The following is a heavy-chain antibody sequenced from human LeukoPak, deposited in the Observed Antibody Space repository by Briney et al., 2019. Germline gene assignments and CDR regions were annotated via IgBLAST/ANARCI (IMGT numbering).Heavy chain of an antibody. Sequence: AGGSLRLSCAASGFIFSTYGMHWVRQAPGKGLEWVSAISGSGGSTYYADSVKGRFTISRDNSKNTLYLQMNSLRAEDTAVYYCANNLPSGGGYCSGGSCYAWGQGTLVTVSS. CDR3: ANNLPSGGGYCSGGSCYA. V-gene: IGHV3-23*01. CDR2: ISGSGGST. J-gene: IGHJ5*02. CDR1: GFIFSTYG. D-gene: IGHD2-15*01.